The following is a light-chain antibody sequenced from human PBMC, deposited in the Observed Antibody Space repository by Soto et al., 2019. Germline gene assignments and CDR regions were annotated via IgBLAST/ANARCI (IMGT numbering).Light chain of an antibody. J-gene: IGKJ5*01. CDR2: DAS. CDR3: QQRSNWPPIT. V-gene: IGKV3-11*01. CDR1: QSVSSY. Sequence: EIVMTQSPATLSVSPGERATLSCRASQSVSSYLAWYQQKPGQAPRLLIYDASNRATGIPARFSGSGSGTDFTLTISSLEPEDFAVHYCQQRSNWPPITFGQGTRLEI.